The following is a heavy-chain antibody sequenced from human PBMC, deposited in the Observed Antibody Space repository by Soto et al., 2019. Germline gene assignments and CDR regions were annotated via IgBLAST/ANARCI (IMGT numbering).Heavy chain of an antibody. CDR3: ARVHVMVVAGSTFDY. J-gene: IGHJ4*01. CDR1: CYSISSGSY. V-gene: IGHV4-38-2*02. D-gene: IGHD6-19*01. CDR2: IYHGGTT. Sequence: SETLSLTCTVSCYSISSGSYWAWIRQPPGKGPEWIASIYHGGTTFYNPSLKSRITISVDTPNNQFSLKLTSVTAADTAVYYCARVHVMVVAGSTFDYWGHGTLVTVSS.